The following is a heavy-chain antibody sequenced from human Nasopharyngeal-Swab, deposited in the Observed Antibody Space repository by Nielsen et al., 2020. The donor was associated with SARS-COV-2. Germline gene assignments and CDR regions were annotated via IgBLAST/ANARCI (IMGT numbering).Heavy chain of an antibody. CDR3: ARGGDPREVVAATDCFDP. J-gene: IGHJ5*02. Sequence: WVRQAPGQGLEWIGIIIPGGGSARYSQNFQGRVTMTRDTSTSTVYMELSSLRSEDTAVYYCARGGDPREVVAATDCFDPWGQGTLVTVSS. CDR2: IIPGGGSA. V-gene: IGHV1-46*01. D-gene: IGHD2-15*01.